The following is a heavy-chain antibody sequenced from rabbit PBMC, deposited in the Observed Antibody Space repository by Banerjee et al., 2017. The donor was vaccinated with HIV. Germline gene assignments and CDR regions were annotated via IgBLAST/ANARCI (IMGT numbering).Heavy chain of an antibody. CDR2: IYTSSGIP. D-gene: IGHD7-1*01. J-gene: IGHJ4*01. CDR1: VIDCSSYYN. CDR3: AREVYTGYADL. Sequence: QQQLEASGGGLVKPGGPLTLTCTACVIDCSSYYNRCWVRRAPGKGLELIAWIYTSSGIPRDPGWVKVRFTNSKSASLNSVDLQTASRTPADSFPCFRAREVYTGYADLRGPGRLVTV. V-gene: IGHV1S43*01.